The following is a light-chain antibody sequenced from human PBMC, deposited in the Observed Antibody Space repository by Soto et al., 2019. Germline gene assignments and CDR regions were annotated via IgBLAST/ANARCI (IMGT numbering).Light chain of an antibody. CDR2: EVS. Sequence: QSVLTQPASVSGSPGQSITISCTGTSSDVGSYDYVSWYLHHPGKAPKLIIYEVSNRPSGVSNRFSGSKSGNTASLTISGLQAEDEADYYCSSYTSNTPVIFGGGTKVTVL. CDR3: SSYTSNTPVI. V-gene: IGLV2-14*01. J-gene: IGLJ2*01. CDR1: SSDVGSYDY.